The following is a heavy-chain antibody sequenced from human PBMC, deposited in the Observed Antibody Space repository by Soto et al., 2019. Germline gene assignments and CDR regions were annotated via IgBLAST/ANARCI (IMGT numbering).Heavy chain of an antibody. CDR3: AREGEMPYYYYGLDV. CDR2: ISGYDGHT. CDR1: GYTFTTYG. J-gene: IGHJ6*02. Sequence: QVQLVQSGAEVRKPGASVTVSCKASGYTFTTYGISWVRQAPGQGLEWMGWISGYDGHTKYAQKFQGRIIMTTDTSTSTVYMDLRSLRSDDTAVYYCAREGEMPYYYYGLDVWGQGTTVTVSS. D-gene: IGHD3-16*01. V-gene: IGHV1-18*01.